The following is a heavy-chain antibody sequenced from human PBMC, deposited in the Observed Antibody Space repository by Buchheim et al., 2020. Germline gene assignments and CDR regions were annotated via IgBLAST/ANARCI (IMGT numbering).Heavy chain of an antibody. Sequence: QLQLQESGPGLVKPSETPSLTCAVSGGSISSGGYSWSWIRQPPGKGLEWIGYIYHSGSTYYNPSLKSRVTISVDRSKNQFSLKLSSVTAADTAVYYCARGRESHPHFDYWGQGTL. V-gene: IGHV4-30-2*01. CDR2: IYHSGST. J-gene: IGHJ4*01. D-gene: IGHD3-10*01. CDR1: GGSISSGGYS. CDR3: ARGRESHPHFDY.